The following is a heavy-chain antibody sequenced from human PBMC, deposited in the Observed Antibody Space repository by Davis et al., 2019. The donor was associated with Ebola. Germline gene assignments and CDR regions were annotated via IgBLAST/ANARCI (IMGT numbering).Heavy chain of an antibody. CDR1: VYTFTSYA. Sequence: SVTVSCMASVYTFTSYALNWVRQAPGHGLEWMGWINTNTGNPTYAQGFTGRFVFSLDTSVSTAYLQISSLKAEDTAVYYCARDSPYRGGDYWGQGTLVTVSS. D-gene: IGHD3-16*01. V-gene: IGHV7-4-1*02. CDR3: ARDSPYRGGDY. J-gene: IGHJ4*02. CDR2: INTNTGNP.